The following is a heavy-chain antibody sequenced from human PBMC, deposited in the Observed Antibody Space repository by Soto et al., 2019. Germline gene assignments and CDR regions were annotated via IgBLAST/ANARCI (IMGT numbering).Heavy chain of an antibody. CDR1: GYSFTSQY. CDR2: INPNGGST. Sequence: QVQLVQSGAEVKKPGASVKISCEASGYSFTSQYVHWVRQAPGQGLEWMGIINPNGGSTTYAQKSQGRVTMDRDTSPSMVYMERSRLTSEASAVYYCARDQWLRRGGGGTEPLDIWGQGTMVTVAS. CDR3: ARDQWLRRGGGGTEPLDI. D-gene: IGHD5-12*01. V-gene: IGHV1-46*03. J-gene: IGHJ3*02.